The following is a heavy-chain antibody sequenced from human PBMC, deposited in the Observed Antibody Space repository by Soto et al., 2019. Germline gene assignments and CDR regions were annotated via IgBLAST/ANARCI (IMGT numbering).Heavy chain of an antibody. J-gene: IGHJ6*02. CDR3: ASTYDFWSGYYYYGMDV. V-gene: IGHV1-69*13. CDR1: GGTFSSYA. CDR2: SIPIFGTA. Sequence: GASVKVSCKASGGTFSSYAISWVRQAPGQGLEWMGGSIPIFGTANYAQKFQGIVTITADESTSTAYMELSSLRSEDTAVYYCASTYDFWSGYYYYGMDVWGQGTTVTVSS. D-gene: IGHD3-3*01.